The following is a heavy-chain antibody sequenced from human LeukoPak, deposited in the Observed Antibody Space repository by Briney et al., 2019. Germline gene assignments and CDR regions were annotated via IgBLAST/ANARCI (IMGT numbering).Heavy chain of an antibody. D-gene: IGHD3-10*01. Sequence: ASVKVSCKASGYTFTRYYMHWVRQAPGQGLEWMGIINPSGGSARYAQKLQGRVTMTTDTSTSTAYMELRSLRSDDTAVYYCARNLVLWFGELRNWFDPWGQGTLVTVSS. CDR1: GYTFTRYY. CDR3: ARNLVLWFGELRNWFDP. J-gene: IGHJ5*02. V-gene: IGHV1-46*01. CDR2: INPSGGSA.